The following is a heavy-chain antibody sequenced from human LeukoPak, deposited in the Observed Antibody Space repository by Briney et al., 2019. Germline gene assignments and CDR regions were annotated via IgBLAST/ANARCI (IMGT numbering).Heavy chain of an antibody. J-gene: IGHJ4*02. CDR1: GGSISSYY. CDR3: ARESVVTAMVYFDY. CDR2: IYYSGST. Sequence: SETLSLTCTVSGGSISSYYWSRIRQPPGKGLEWIGYIYYSGSTNYNPSLKSRVTISVDTSKNQFSLKLSSVTAADTAVYYCARESVVTAMVYFDYWGQGTLVTVSS. V-gene: IGHV4-59*01. D-gene: IGHD5-18*01.